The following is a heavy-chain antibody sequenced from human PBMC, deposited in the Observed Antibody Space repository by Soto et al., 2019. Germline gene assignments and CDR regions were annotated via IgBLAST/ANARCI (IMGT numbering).Heavy chain of an antibody. CDR3: TTLSSSSRA. CDR2: IKSKTDGATT. Sequence: EVQLVESGGGWIKPGGSLRLSCAASGFTFRNAWMTWVGQAPGKGLEWVGRIKSKTDGATTDYAAPVEGRFTISRDDSKNTLSLQMNSLKTEDTAVYYCTTLSSSSRAWGQGALVTVSS. CDR1: GFTFRNAW. J-gene: IGHJ4*02. V-gene: IGHV3-15*01. D-gene: IGHD6-13*01.